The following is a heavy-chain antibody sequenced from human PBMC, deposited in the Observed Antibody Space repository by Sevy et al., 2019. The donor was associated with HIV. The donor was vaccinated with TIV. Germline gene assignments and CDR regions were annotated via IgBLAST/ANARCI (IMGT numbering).Heavy chain of an antibody. CDR1: GFTFNYFN. J-gene: IGHJ4*02. CDR3: ARNRDYYDSSGFSY. D-gene: IGHD3-22*01. CDR2: ISSGSSYI. V-gene: IGHV3-21*06. Sequence: GGSLRLSCAASGFTFNYFNMNWVRQAPGKGLEWVSSISSGSSYIKYADSVQGRFTISRDNAKSSLYLQMNSVSAEDTAVYYCARNRDYYDSSGFSYWGQGTLVTVSS.